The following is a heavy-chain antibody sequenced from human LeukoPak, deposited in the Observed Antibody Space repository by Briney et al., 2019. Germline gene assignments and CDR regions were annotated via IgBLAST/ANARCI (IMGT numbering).Heavy chain of an antibody. Sequence: PSETLSLTCTVSGGSISSSSYYWGWIRQPPGKGLEWIGSIYYSGSTYYNPSLKSRVTISVDTSKNQFSLKLSSVTAADTAVYYCAREERGGDDYWGQGTLATVSS. CDR2: IYYSGST. J-gene: IGHJ4*02. CDR1: GGSISSSSYY. D-gene: IGHD1-26*01. V-gene: IGHV4-39*07. CDR3: AREERGGDDY.